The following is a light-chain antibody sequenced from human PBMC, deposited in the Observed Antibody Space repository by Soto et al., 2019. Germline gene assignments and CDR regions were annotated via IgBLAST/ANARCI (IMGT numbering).Light chain of an antibody. J-gene: IGLJ1*01. Sequence: QLVLTQSPSASASLGDSVKLTCTLSSGHSSYAIAWHQQQPEKGPRYLMKLNSDGSHSKGDGIPDRFSGSSSGAERYLTISSLQSEDEADYYCQTGGTGFFVFGTGTKLTVL. CDR1: SGHSSYA. CDR2: LNSDGSH. CDR3: QTGGTGFFV. V-gene: IGLV4-69*01.